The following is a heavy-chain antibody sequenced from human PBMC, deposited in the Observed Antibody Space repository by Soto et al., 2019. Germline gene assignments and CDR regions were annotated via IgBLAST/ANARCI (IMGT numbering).Heavy chain of an antibody. CDR3: ARTPIYGEKGTRYSFDS. CDR1: GGSISAYY. Sequence: SETLSLTCVVSGGSISAYYWAWIRQPPGKGLECIGLFYHSGGTNYNPSLKSRVTFSVDTSKNQFSLKLNSVTAADTAVYYCARTPIYGEKGTRYSFDSWGQGTLVTVSS. D-gene: IGHD3-10*02. V-gene: IGHV4-59*01. J-gene: IGHJ4*02. CDR2: FYHSGGT.